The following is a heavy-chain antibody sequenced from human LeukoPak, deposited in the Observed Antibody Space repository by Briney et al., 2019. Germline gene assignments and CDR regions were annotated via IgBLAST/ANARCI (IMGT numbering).Heavy chain of an antibody. CDR3: ARGIHSGSSGPYYFDY. D-gene: IGHD1-26*01. Sequence: ASVTVSCTASGYTFTIYGVSWVRQAPGQGGGWMGWISGYDGHTNYPQEFQGRVTMTTDTSTSTAYMELRSLRSDDTAVYYCARGIHSGSSGPYYFDYWGQGTLVTVSS. J-gene: IGHJ4*02. V-gene: IGHV1-18*01. CDR1: GYTFTIYG. CDR2: ISGYDGHT.